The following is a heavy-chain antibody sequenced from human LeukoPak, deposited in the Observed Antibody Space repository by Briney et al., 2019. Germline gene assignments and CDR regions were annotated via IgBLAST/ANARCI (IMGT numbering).Heavy chain of an antibody. CDR1: GYTFTSYG. CDR2: ISAYNGNT. Sequence: GASVKVSCKASGYTFTSYGIRWVRQAPGQGLGWMGWISAYNGNTNYAQKLQGRVTMTTDTSTSTAYMELRSLRSDDTAVYYCARTDYDFWSGYYSNWFDPWGQGTLVTVSS. CDR3: ARTDYDFWSGYYSNWFDP. V-gene: IGHV1-18*01. J-gene: IGHJ5*02. D-gene: IGHD3-3*01.